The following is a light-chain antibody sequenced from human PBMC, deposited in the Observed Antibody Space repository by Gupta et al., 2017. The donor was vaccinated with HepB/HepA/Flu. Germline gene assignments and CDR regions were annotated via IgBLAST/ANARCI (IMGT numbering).Light chain of an antibody. CDR3: QQDRNWPPLT. J-gene: IGKJ4*01. CDR2: GAS. Sequence: EIVMTQSPGTLSVSPGERATLSCRASQSVSSNLAWYQQKPGQAPRLVIYGASTRDTGIPARFSGSGSGTEFTLTISSRLSEDFAVYYCQQDRNWPPLTFGGGTKVEIK. V-gene: IGKV3-15*01. CDR1: QSVSSN.